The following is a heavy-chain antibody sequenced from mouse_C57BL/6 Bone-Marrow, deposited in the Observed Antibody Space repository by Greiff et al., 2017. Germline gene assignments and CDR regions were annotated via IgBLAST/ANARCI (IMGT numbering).Heavy chain of an antibody. CDR3: TRIAY. CDR1: GFNIKDDY. Sequence: VQLKQSGAELVRPGASVKLSCTASGFNIKDDYMHWVKQRPEQGLEWIGWIDPEDGDTEYASKFQGKATITVDTPSNTAYLQLSSLTSEDTAVYYCTRIAYWGQGTLVTVSA. J-gene: IGHJ3*01. CDR2: IDPEDGDT. V-gene: IGHV14-4*01.